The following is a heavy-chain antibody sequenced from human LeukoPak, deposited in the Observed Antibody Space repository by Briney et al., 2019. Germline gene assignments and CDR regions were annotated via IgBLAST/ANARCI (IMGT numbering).Heavy chain of an antibody. Sequence: GASVKVSCKASGGTFSSYAISWVRQAPGQGLEWMGRIIPIFGIANYAQKFQGRVTITADKSTSTAYMELSSLRSEDTAVYYCARRVGSSPDCYYGMDVWGQGTTVTVSS. CDR2: IIPIFGIA. CDR1: GGTFSSYA. CDR3: ARRVGSSPDCYYGMDV. D-gene: IGHD6-6*01. V-gene: IGHV1-69*04. J-gene: IGHJ6*02.